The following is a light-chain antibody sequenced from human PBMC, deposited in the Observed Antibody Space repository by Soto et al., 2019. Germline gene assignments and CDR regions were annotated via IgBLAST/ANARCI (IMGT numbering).Light chain of an antibody. V-gene: IGKV1-5*03. CDR2: KAS. CDR3: QQYNKWRT. J-gene: IGKJ1*01. CDR1: QGISSW. Sequence: DIQMTQSPSTLSASVGDRVTITCRASQGISSWLAWYQQKPGKAPKLLIYKASTLESGVPSNFSGSGSGTEFTLTISSLQSEDFAVYYCQQYNKWRTFGQGTKVDI.